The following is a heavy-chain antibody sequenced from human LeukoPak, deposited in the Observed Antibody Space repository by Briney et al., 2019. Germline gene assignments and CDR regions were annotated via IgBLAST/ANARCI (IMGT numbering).Heavy chain of an antibody. CDR1: GGSFSGYY. Sequence: SEILSLTCAVYGGSFSGYYWSWIRQPPGKGLEWIGEINHSGSTNYNPSLKSRVTISVDTSKNQFSLKLSSVTAADTAVYYCASRYSSGWYPKYYFDYWGQGTLVTVSS. J-gene: IGHJ4*02. CDR2: INHSGST. D-gene: IGHD6-19*01. V-gene: IGHV4-34*01. CDR3: ASRYSSGWYPKYYFDY.